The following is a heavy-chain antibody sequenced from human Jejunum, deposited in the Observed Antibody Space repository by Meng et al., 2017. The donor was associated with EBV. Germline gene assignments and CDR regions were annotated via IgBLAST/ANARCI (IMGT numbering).Heavy chain of an antibody. J-gene: IGHJ4*02. CDR2: INPNSGGT. CDR3: ARDYSDSSRQGY. V-gene: IGHV1-2*06. D-gene: IGHD3-22*01. Sequence: VQVGQVGAGVKQPGDSGRVSCKASGYTFTGYFIPWVRQAPGQGLEWMGRINPNSGGTSYTQKFQGRVTMTRDTSITTAYMELSRLGSDDTAVYYCARDYSDSSRQGYWGQGTLVTVPS. CDR1: GYTFTGYF.